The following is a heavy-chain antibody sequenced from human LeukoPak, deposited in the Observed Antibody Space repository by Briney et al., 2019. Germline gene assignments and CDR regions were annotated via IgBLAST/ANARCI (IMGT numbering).Heavy chain of an antibody. J-gene: IGHJ5*02. CDR1: GGTFSSYA. CDR2: IIPIFGTA. V-gene: IGHV1-69*13. Sequence: ASVKVSCKASGGTFSSYAISWVRQAPGQGLEWMGGIIPIFGTANYAQKFQGRVTITADESTSTAYMELSSLRSEDTAVYYCARGLRFLEWLSGPNKNWFDPWGQGTLVTVSS. CDR3: ARGLRFLEWLSGPNKNWFDP. D-gene: IGHD3-3*01.